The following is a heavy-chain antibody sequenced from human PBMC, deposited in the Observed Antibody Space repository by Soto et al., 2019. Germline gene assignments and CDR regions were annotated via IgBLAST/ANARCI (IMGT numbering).Heavy chain of an antibody. CDR2: INPSGGST. V-gene: IGHV1-46*03. J-gene: IGHJ5*02. Sequence: ASVKVSCKASGYTFTSYYMHWVREVPGQGLEWMGIINPSGGSTSYAQKFQGRVTMTRDTSTSTVYMELSSLRSEDTAVYYCARAGYSLANWFDPWGQGTLVTVSS. D-gene: IGHD5-18*01. CDR3: ARAGYSLANWFDP. CDR1: GYTFTSYY.